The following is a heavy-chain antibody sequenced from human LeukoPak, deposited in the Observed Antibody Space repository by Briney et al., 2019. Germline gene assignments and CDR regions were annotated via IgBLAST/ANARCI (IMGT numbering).Heavy chain of an antibody. CDR2: IYYSGST. CDR1: GXSISSSSYY. CDR3: ARHRIAAADDAFDI. D-gene: IGHD6-13*01. Sequence: SETLSLTCTVSGXSISSSSYYWGWIRQPPGKGLEWIGSIYYSGSTYYSPSLKSRVTISVDTSKNQFSLKLNSVTAADTAVYYCARHRIAAADDAFDIWGQGTMVTVSS. V-gene: IGHV4-39*01. J-gene: IGHJ3*02.